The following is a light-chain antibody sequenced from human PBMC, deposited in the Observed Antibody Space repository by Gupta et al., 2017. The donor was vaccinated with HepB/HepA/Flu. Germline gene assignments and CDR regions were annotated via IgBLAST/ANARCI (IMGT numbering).Light chain of an antibody. Sequence: SSELTQVPAVSVVLGLTVRITCQADSLRGYYATWYQKKPGQAPLLVIYGKNDRPSGIPDRFSGSNSGNTASLTITRAQAEDEADYYCYSGDTSGNHLGLFGGGTKLTV. CDR2: GKN. J-gene: IGLJ2*01. CDR1: SLRGYY. CDR3: YSGDTSGNHLGL. V-gene: IGLV3-19*01.